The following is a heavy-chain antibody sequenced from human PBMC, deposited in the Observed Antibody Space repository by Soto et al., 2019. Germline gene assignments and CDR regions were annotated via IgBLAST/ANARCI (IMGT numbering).Heavy chain of an antibody. V-gene: IGHV3-33*01. J-gene: IGHJ6*02. CDR2: IWYDGSNK. CDR1: GFTFSSYG. Sequence: QVQLVESGGGVVQPGRSLRLSCAASGFTFSSYGMHWVRQAPGKGLEWVAVIWYDGSNKYYADSVKGRFTISRDNSKNTLYLQSNSLRAEDTAVYYCARDGVLLLFGEFLDVWGQVTTVTVSS. D-gene: IGHD3-10*01. CDR3: ARDGVLLLFGEFLDV.